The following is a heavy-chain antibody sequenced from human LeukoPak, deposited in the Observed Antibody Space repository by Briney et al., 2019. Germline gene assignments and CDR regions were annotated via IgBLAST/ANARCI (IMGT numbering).Heavy chain of an antibody. CDR2: IYHSGIT. Sequence: PSETLSLTCAASGYSISSGYYWGWIRQPPGKGLEWIGNIYHSGITYYNPSLKSRVTISVDTSKNQFSLKLSSVTAADTAAYYCARLDCSSTICYGGHNWFDPWGQGTLVTVSS. J-gene: IGHJ5*02. CDR1: GYSISSGYY. V-gene: IGHV4-38-2*01. D-gene: IGHD2-2*01. CDR3: ARLDCSSTICYGGHNWFDP.